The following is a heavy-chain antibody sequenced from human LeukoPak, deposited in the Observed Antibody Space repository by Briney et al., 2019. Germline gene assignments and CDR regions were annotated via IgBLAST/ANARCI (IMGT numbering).Heavy chain of an antibody. CDR3: AKAQGIYYGSGSYSPFDY. V-gene: IGHV3-30*18. CDR1: GFTFSSYG. D-gene: IGHD3-10*01. Sequence: GGSLRLSCAASGFTFSSYGMHWVRQAPGKGQEWVAVISYDGSNKYYADSVKGRFTISRDNSKNTLYLQMNSLRAEDTAVYYCAKAQGIYYGSGSYSPFDYWGQGTLVTVSS. J-gene: IGHJ4*02. CDR2: ISYDGSNK.